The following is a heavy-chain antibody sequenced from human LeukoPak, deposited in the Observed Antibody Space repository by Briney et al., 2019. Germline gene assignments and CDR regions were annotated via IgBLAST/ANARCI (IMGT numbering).Heavy chain of an antibody. Sequence: ASVKVSCKASGYTFTSYGISWVRQAPGQELEWMGWISAYNGNTNYAQKLQGRVTMTTDTSTSTAYMELRSLRSDDTAVYYCARGRSGYYYDSSGYYLDYWGQGTLVTVSS. D-gene: IGHD3-22*01. J-gene: IGHJ4*02. CDR3: ARGRSGYYYDSSGYYLDY. CDR1: GYTFTSYG. CDR2: ISAYNGNT. V-gene: IGHV1-18*01.